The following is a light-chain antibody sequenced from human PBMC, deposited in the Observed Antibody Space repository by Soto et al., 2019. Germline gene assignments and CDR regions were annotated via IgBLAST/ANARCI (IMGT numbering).Light chain of an antibody. CDR2: EVS. Sequence: QSALTRPGSVSWAPGQSITISCTGTSSDVCDYKYVSWYQQHPGKAPKLVTSEVSNRPSGISNRFSGSKSGNTASLTISGLQAEDEADYYCSSYTTIFPYGFGTGTKVTVL. CDR3: SSYTTIFPYG. CDR1: SSDVCDYKY. J-gene: IGLJ1*01. V-gene: IGLV2-14*01.